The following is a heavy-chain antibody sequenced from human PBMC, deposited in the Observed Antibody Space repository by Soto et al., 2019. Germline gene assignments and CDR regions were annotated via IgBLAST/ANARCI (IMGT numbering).Heavy chain of an antibody. CDR2: IYYSGST. CDR3: ARAGRGGNYFFDY. V-gene: IGHV4-30-4*01. D-gene: IGHD4-4*01. J-gene: IGHJ4*02. Sequence: PSETLSLTCTVSGGSFTSADFYWSWLRQPPGKGPEWIGYIYYSGSTYYNPSLKSRVTISADTSKNQFSLNLSSVTAADTAVYYCARAGRGGNYFFDYWGQGTLVTVSS. CDR1: GGSFTSADFY.